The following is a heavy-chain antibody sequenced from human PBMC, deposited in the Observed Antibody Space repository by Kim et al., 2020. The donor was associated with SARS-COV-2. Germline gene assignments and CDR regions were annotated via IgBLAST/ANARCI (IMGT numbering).Heavy chain of an antibody. CDR1: GYTLNELS. CDR2: FDPEDAET. D-gene: IGHD3-10*01. Sequence: ASVKVSCKVSGYTLNELSIHWVRQAPGRGLEWMGGFDPEDAETIYAQKFQGRVTMTEDTSTDTAYMELDSLRSEDTAVYYCATAFAVRGDRRDYYYYYGIDVWGQGTTVTVSS. V-gene: IGHV1-24*01. J-gene: IGHJ6*02. CDR3: ATAFAVRGDRRDYYYYYGIDV.